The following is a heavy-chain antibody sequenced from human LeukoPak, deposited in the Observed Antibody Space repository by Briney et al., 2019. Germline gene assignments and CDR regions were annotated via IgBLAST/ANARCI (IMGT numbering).Heavy chain of an antibody. D-gene: IGHD7-27*01. Sequence: GGSLRLSCATSGXTVSSNYMSWVRQAPGKGLEWVSVIYSGGSTYYADSVKGRFIISKDNSKNTLYLQMNSLRAEDTAVYYCARAIHGPLGAFDIWGQGTMVTVSS. V-gene: IGHV3-66*01. CDR3: ARAIHGPLGAFDI. CDR1: GXTVSSNY. J-gene: IGHJ3*02. CDR2: IYSGGST.